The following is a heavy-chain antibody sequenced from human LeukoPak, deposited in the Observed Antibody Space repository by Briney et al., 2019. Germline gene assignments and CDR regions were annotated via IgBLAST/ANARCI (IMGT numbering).Heavy chain of an antibody. CDR2: IWYDGSNK. CDR1: RFTFSSYG. Sequence: GRSLRLSCAASRFTFSSYGMHWVRQAPGKGLEWVAVIWYDGSNKYYADSVKGRFTISRDNSENTLYLQMNSLRAEDTAVYYCARGVWPSLFDYWGQGTLVTVSS. D-gene: IGHD2-21*01. CDR3: ARGVWPSLFDY. J-gene: IGHJ4*02. V-gene: IGHV3-33*01.